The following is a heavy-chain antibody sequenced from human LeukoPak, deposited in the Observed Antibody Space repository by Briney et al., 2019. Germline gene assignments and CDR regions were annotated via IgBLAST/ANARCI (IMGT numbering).Heavy chain of an antibody. J-gene: IGHJ5*02. D-gene: IGHD2/OR15-2a*01. CDR1: GFTFSSYS. V-gene: IGHV3-21*01. Sequence: KPGGSLRLSCAASGFTFSSYSMNWVRQAPGKGLEWVSSISSSSSYIHYADSVKGRFTISRDNAKNSLYLQMNRLRAEDTAVYYWAILPGRSNHEAWFDPWGQGTLVTVSS. CDR2: ISSSSSYI. CDR3: AILPGRSNHEAWFDP.